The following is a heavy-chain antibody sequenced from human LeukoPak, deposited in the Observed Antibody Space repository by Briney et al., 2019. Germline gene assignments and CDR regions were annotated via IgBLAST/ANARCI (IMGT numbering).Heavy chain of an antibody. Sequence: SVKVSCKASGGTFSSYTISWVRQAPGQGLEWMGRIIPILGIANYAQKFQGRVTITADKSTSTAYMEPSSLRSEDTAVYYCARQATSIVGATTNWFDPWGQGTLVTVSS. J-gene: IGHJ5*02. D-gene: IGHD1-26*01. CDR1: GGTFSSYT. CDR2: IIPILGIA. CDR3: ARQATSIVGATTNWFDP. V-gene: IGHV1-69*02.